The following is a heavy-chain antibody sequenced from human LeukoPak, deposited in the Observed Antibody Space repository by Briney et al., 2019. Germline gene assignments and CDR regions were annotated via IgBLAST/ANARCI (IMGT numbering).Heavy chain of an antibody. V-gene: IGHV1-69*02. J-gene: IGHJ4*02. Sequence: SVKVSCKASGGTFSSYTISWVRQAPGQGLEWMGRIIPILGIANYAQKFQGRVTITADKSTSTAYMELSSLRSEDTAVHYCARGSKYYYDSSGDSPVDYWGQGTLVTVSS. CDR3: ARGSKYYYDSSGDSPVDY. CDR1: GGTFSSYT. D-gene: IGHD3-22*01. CDR2: IIPILGIA.